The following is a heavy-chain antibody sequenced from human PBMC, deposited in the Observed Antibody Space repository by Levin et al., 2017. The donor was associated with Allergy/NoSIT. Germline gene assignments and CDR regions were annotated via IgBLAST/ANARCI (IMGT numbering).Heavy chain of an antibody. J-gene: IGHJ4*02. V-gene: IGHV1-46*01. CDR2: INPSDGST. Sequence: GESLKISCKASGYTFTSYYMHWVRRAPGQGLEWMGIINPSDGSTGYAQQFQGRITMTSDTSTSTVYMELSGLRSEDTALYYCARDYHPYYDDSSPYVDYWGQGTLVTVSS. D-gene: IGHD3-22*01. CDR1: GYTFTSYY. CDR3: ARDYHPYYDDSSPYVDY.